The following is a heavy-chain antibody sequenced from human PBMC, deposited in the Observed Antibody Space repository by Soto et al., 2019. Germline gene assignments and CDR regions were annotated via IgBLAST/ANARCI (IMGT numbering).Heavy chain of an antibody. CDR3: ARDRSRSSGWYGVDY. D-gene: IGHD6-19*01. Sequence: TLSLTCTVSGGSISSYYWSWIRQPPGKGLEWIGYIYYSGSTNYNPSLKSRVTISVDTSKNQFSLKLSSVTAADTAVYYCARDRSRSSGWYGVDYWGQGTLVTVSS. J-gene: IGHJ4*02. CDR2: IYYSGST. V-gene: IGHV4-59*01. CDR1: GGSISSYY.